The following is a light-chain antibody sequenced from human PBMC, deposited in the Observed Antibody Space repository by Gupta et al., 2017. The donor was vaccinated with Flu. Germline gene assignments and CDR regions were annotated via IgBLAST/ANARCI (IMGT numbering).Light chain of an antibody. J-gene: IGLJ2*01. CDR2: FDD. CDR1: SSNVGSND. V-gene: IGLV1-36*01. Sequence: MVTISCSGSSSNVGSNDVYWYQHRPEQPPNLLIYFDDSRLSGVPARFSGSKSAASATLTTIGLQAEDGADYYCAAEDDTQNSVVFGGGTRLTVL. CDR3: AAEDDTQNSVV.